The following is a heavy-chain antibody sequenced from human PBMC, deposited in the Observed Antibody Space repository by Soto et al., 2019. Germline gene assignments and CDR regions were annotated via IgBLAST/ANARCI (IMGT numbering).Heavy chain of an antibody. CDR1: GGSISSGGYY. Sequence: TLSLTCTVSGGSISSGGYYWSWIRQHPGKGLEWIGYIYYSGSTYYNPSLKSRVTISVDTSKNQFSLKLSSVTAADTAVYYCAGRRDVPGENYYYYGMDVWGQGTTVTVYS. J-gene: IGHJ6*02. V-gene: IGHV4-31*03. CDR2: IYYSGST. D-gene: IGHD3-10*01. CDR3: AGRRDVPGENYYYYGMDV.